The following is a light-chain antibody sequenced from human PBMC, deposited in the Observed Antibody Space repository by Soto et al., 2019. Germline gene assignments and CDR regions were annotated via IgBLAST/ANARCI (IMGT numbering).Light chain of an antibody. V-gene: IGKV3-11*01. J-gene: IGKJ5*01. CDR3: QQRSNWPIT. Sequence: LTPSPATLSLSPEEIATLSCRASQSVNRYLAWYQQKPGQAPRLLIYDASNRATGIPARFSGSGSGTDFTLTISCLEPEDFAVYYCQQRSNWPITFAEGTRLEIK. CDR2: DAS. CDR1: QSVNRY.